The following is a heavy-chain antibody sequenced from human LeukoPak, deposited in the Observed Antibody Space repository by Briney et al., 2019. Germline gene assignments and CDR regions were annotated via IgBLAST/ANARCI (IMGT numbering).Heavy chain of an antibody. CDR2: VFYSGGT. CDR3: ARGNYHFDY. V-gene: IGHV4-59*12. CDR1: GGSITGYY. D-gene: IGHD4-11*01. Sequence: PSETLSLTCTVSGGSITGYYWSWIRQPPGKGLEWIGYVFYSGGTLYNPSLKSRVAISVDTSKNQFSLKLSSVTAADTAVYYCARGNYHFDYWGQGTLVTVSS. J-gene: IGHJ4*02.